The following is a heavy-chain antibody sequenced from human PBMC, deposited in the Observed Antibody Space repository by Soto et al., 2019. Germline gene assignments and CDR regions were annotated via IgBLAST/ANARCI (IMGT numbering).Heavy chain of an antibody. CDR1: GGSFSGYY. V-gene: IGHV4-34*01. D-gene: IGHD5-18*01. Sequence: SETLSLTCAVYGGSFSGYYWSWIRQPPGKGLEWIGEINHSGSTNYNPSLKSRVTISVDTSKNQFSLKLSSVTAADTAVYYCAILGYRGYGYGRDYWGQGTLVTVSS. J-gene: IGHJ4*02. CDR3: AILGYRGYGYGRDY. CDR2: INHSGST.